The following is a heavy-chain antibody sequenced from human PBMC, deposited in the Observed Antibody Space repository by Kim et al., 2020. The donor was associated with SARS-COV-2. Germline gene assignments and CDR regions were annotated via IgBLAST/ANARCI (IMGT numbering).Heavy chain of an antibody. CDR2: T. CDR3: TRVKGYSGNGYFDY. J-gene: IGHJ4*02. D-gene: IGHD5-12*01. Sequence: TYERGPVEGRFTIARDDAKNALYLQMDSLRAEDTAVYYCTRVKGYSGNGYFDYWGQGILVTVSS. V-gene: IGHV3-13*01.